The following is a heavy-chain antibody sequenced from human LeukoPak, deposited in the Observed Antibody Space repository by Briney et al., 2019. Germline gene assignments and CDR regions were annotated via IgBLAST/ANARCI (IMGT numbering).Heavy chain of an antibody. Sequence: GGSLRLSCAASGFTFSRFAMNWVRQAPGKGLVWVSRISSDGSSTNYADSVKGRFTISRDNAKNTLYLQMNSLRAEDTAVYYCAKGGIVGTTQPYFDYWGQGTLVTVSS. D-gene: IGHD1-26*01. J-gene: IGHJ4*02. V-gene: IGHV3-74*01. CDR1: GFTFSRFA. CDR2: ISSDGSST. CDR3: AKGGIVGTTQPYFDY.